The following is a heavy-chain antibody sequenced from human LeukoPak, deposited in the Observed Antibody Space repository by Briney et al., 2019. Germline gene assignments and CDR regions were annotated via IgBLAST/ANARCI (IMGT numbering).Heavy chain of an antibody. J-gene: IGHJ6*03. CDR1: GGSISSGSYY. Sequence: SETLSLTCTVSGGSISSGSYYWSWIRQPAGKGLEWIGRIYTSGSTNYNPSLKSRVTISVDTSKNQFSLKLSSVTAADTAVYYCARESRAAGHFMDVWGKGTTVTISS. CDR3: ARESRAAGHFMDV. CDR2: IYTSGST. V-gene: IGHV4-61*02. D-gene: IGHD6-13*01.